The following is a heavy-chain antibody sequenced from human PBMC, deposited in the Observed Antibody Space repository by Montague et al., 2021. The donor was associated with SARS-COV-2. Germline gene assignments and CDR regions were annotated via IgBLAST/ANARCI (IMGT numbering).Heavy chain of an antibody. CDR1: GFTFSSYS. CDR2: ISSSSSTI. CDR3: ARDLGLVTAMVYYYYYGMDV. V-gene: IGHV3-48*02. J-gene: IGHJ6*02. Sequence: SLRLSCAASGFTFSSYSMNWVRQAPGKGLEWVSYISSSSSTIYYADSVKGRFTISRDNAKNSLYLQMNSLRDEDTAVYYCARDLGLVTAMVYYYYYGMDVWGRGTTVTVSS. D-gene: IGHD5-18*01.